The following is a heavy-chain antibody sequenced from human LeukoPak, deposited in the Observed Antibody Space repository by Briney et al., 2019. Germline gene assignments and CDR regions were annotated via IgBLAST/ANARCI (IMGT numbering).Heavy chain of an antibody. V-gene: IGHV4-59*01. J-gene: IGHJ4*02. CDR3: AREGVTKYYFDY. CDR1: GGSISSYY. Sequence: PSETLSLSCTVSGGSISSYYWSWTRQPPGKGLERIGYIYYSGSTDYNPSLKSRVTISVDTSKNQFSLKLSSVTAADTAVYYCAREGVTKYYFDYWGQGTLVTVSS. D-gene: IGHD4-11*01. CDR2: IYYSGST.